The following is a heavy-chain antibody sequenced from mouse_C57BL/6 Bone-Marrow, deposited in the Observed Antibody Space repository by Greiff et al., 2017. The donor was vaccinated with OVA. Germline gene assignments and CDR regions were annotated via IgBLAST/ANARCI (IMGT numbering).Heavy chain of an antibody. CDR3: ARPHNGMDY. Sequence: EVKLMEPGGGLVQPGGSLKLSCAASGFTFSDYYMYWVRQTPEKRLEWVAYISNGGGSTYYPDTVKGRFTISRDNAKNTLYLQMSRLKSEDTAMYYCARPHNGMDYWGQGTSVTVSS. V-gene: IGHV5-12*01. CDR1: GFTFSDYY. CDR2: ISNGGGST. J-gene: IGHJ4*01.